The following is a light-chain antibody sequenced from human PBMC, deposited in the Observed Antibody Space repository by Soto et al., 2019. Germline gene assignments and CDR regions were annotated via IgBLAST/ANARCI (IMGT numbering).Light chain of an antibody. CDR3: SSLTSSNTWV. V-gene: IGLV2-18*02. Sequence: QSALTQPPSVSGSPGQSVTISCTGTSSDVASYNRVSWYQQPPGTAPKLMIYEVNNRPSGVPDRFSGSKSGNTASLTISGLQAEDEADYYCSSLTSSNTWVFGGGTQLTVL. J-gene: IGLJ3*02. CDR1: SSDVASYNR. CDR2: EVN.